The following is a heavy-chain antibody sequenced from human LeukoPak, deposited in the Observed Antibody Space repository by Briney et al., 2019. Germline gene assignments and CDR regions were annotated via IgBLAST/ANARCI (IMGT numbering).Heavy chain of an antibody. D-gene: IGHD3-10*01. V-gene: IGHV4-39*07. CDR3: ARVTVMVRGVMSHPVNWFDP. CDR2: IYYSGST. CDR1: GGSISSSSYY. Sequence: SETLSLTCTVSGGSISSSSYYWGWIRQPPGKGLEWIGSIYYSGSTYYNPSIESRATISVDTSKTHFSLKLSSVTAADTAVYYCARVTVMVRGVMSHPVNWFDPWGQGTLVTVSS. J-gene: IGHJ5*02.